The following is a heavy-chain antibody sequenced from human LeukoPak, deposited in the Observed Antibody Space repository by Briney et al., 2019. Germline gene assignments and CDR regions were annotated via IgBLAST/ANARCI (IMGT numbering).Heavy chain of an antibody. CDR1: GCSFTSYW. V-gene: IGHV5-10-1*01. CDR2: IDPSDSYT. CDR3: ARVIGVRGVRLVNWFDP. D-gene: IGHD3-10*01. J-gene: IGHJ5*02. Sequence: GESLKISCKGSGCSFTSYWISWVRQMPGTGLEWMGRIDPSDSYTNYSPSFQGHVTISADKSISTDYLQWSSLKASDTAMYYCARVIGVRGVRLVNWFDPWGQGTLVTVSS.